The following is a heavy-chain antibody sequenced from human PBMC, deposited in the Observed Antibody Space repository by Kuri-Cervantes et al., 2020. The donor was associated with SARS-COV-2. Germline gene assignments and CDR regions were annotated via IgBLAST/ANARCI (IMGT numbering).Heavy chain of an antibody. V-gene: IGHV4-34*01. CDR2: INPSGST. D-gene: IGHD2-15*01. Sequence: SETLSLTCAVYGGSFSGYFWSWIRQPPGKGLEWIGEINPSGSTNYNPSLKSRVTMSVDTSKNQISLKMNSVTAADTALYYCARDFRGGRYYFGMDVWGQGTTVTVSS. J-gene: IGHJ6*02. CDR3: ARDFRGGRYYFGMDV. CDR1: GGSFSGYF.